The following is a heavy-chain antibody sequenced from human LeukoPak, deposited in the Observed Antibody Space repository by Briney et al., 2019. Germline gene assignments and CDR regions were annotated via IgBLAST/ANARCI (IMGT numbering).Heavy chain of an antibody. V-gene: IGHV3-30*18. CDR2: ISYDGSNK. D-gene: IGHD6-13*01. CDR3: AKDGYRLPTLDY. Sequence: GGSLRLSCAASGFTFSSYGMHWVRQAPGKELEWVAVISYDGSNKYYADSVKGRFTISRDNSKNTLYLQMNSLRAEDTAVYYCAKDGYRLPTLDYWGQGTLVTVSS. J-gene: IGHJ4*02. CDR1: GFTFSSYG.